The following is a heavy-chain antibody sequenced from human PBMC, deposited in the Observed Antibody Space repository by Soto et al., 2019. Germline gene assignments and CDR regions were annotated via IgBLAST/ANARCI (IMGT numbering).Heavy chain of an antibody. Sequence: QVQLVESGGGVVQPGRSLRLSCAASGFTFSSYGMHWVRQAPGKGLEWVAVISYDGSNKYYADSVKGRFTISRDNSKNALYLQMNNLRAEDTAVYYCARDFGSIAVSYGMGVWGQGTTVTVSS. CDR3: ARDFGSIAVSYGMGV. D-gene: IGHD6-6*01. CDR1: GFTFSSYG. CDR2: ISYDGSNK. V-gene: IGHV3-30*03. J-gene: IGHJ6*02.